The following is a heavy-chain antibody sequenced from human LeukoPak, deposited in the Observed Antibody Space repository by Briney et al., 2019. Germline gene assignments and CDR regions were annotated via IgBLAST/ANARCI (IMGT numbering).Heavy chain of an antibody. J-gene: IGHJ4*02. D-gene: IGHD3-22*01. CDR2: ISAYHGNT. Sequence: ASVKVSCKASGYTFTSYGISWVRQAPGQGLEWMGWISAYHGNTNYVQKLQGRVTMTTDTSTSTAYMELRSLRSDDTAVYYCARDPAQRNYYYDSSGYVYFDYWGQGTLVTVSS. V-gene: IGHV1-18*01. CDR3: ARDPAQRNYYYDSSGYVYFDY. CDR1: GYTFTSYG.